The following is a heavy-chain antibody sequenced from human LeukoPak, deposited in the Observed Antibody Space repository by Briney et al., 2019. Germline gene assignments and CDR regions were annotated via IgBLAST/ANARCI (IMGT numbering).Heavy chain of an antibody. CDR3: ARDRLIGYSSSWYGDYYYGMDV. V-gene: IGHV3-66*01. D-gene: IGHD6-13*01. CDR2: IYRGGRT. CDR1: GFTVSSNY. Sequence: PGGSLRLSCAASGFTVSSNYMRGVRQAPGKGLEWVSVIYRGGRTYFADAVEGRFTISREKSKNTLYLQMTSLRAEDTAVYYCARDRLIGYSSSWYGDYYYGMDVWGQGTTVTVSS. J-gene: IGHJ6*02.